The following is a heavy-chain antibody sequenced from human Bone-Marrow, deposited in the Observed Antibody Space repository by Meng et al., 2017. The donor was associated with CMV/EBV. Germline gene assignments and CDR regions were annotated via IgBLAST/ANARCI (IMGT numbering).Heavy chain of an antibody. CDR3: ARQRVAHFSTPYYYYYYGMDV. J-gene: IGHJ6*02. CDR1: GYSINNGYY. CDR2: IYYRGNT. Sequence: SETLSLTCTVSGYSINNGYYWGWIRQSLGKGLEWIGSIYYRGNTYYNPSLKSRVTLSVDTSKNQFSLNLSSVTAADTAVYYCARQRVAHFSTPYYYYYYGMDVWGQGTTVTVSS. D-gene: IGHD2-15*01. V-gene: IGHV4-38-2*02.